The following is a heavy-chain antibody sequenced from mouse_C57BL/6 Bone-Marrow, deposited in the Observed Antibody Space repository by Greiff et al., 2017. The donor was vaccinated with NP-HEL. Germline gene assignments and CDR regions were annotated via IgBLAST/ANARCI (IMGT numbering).Heavy chain of an antibody. J-gene: IGHJ1*03. V-gene: IGHV14-4*01. CDR2: IDPENGDT. CDR1: GFNIKDDY. D-gene: IGHD1-1*01. CDR3: STGGSSYGYFDV. Sequence: EVQLQESGAELVRPGASVKLSCTASGFNIKDDYMHWVKQRPEQGLEWIGWIDPENGDTAYASKFQGKATITADTSSNTAYLQLSSLTSEDTAVYYCSTGGSSYGYFDVWGTGTTVTVSS.